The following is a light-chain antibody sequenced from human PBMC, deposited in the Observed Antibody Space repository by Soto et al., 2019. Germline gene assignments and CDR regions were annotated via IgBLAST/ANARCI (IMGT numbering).Light chain of an antibody. CDR3: QVRDVWPS. CDR2: DAS. J-gene: IGKJ1*01. CDR1: QSVSTS. Sequence: IVFTQSPVTLALSPGENAVLSCRASQSVSTSLAWYQHKPGQAPRLFIYDASKRAPGIPARFTGSGSGTDFTLTISSLEPEDIAVYYCQVRDVWPSFGQGTKV. V-gene: IGKV3-11*01.